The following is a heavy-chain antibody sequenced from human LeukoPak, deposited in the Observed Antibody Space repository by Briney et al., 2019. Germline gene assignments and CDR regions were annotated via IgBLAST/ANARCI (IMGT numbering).Heavy chain of an antibody. CDR3: ARHGEQRLPPFDY. D-gene: IGHD6-19*01. CDR2: ISYSGST. V-gene: IGHV4-59*08. J-gene: IGHJ4*02. CDR1: GGSISSYY. Sequence: PSETLSLTCTVSGGSISSYYWSWIRHPPGKGLEWIGYISYSGSTNYNPSLTSRVTISVDTSKNHSSLTLSSVTAADTAVYYCARHGEQRLPPFDYWGQGILVTVSS.